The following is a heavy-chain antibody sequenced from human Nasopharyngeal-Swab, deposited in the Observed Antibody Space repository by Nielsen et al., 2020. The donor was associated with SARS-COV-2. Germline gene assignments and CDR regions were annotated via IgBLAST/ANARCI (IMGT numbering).Heavy chain of an antibody. CDR1: GGSISSYY. CDR3: ARGSLAAIPRSSWYFDY. V-gene: IGHV4-4*07. CDR2: IYTSGST. Sequence: SETLSLTCTVSGGSISSYYWTWIRQPAGKGLEWFGRIYTSGSTNYNPSLKSRVSMSVDTSKNQFSLKLSSVTAADMAVYYCARGSLAAIPRSSWYFDYWGQGTLVTVSS. J-gene: IGHJ4*02. D-gene: IGHD6-13*01.